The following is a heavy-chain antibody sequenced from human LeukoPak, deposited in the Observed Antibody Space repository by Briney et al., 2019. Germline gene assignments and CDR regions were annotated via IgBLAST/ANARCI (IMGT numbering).Heavy chain of an antibody. J-gene: IGHJ4*02. D-gene: IGHD5-18*01. CDR3: ASVDTAMGIDY. V-gene: IGHV1-18*01. Sequence: GASVKVSCKASGYTFTSYGISWVRQAPGQGLEWMGWISAYNGNTNYAQKLQGRVAMTTDTSTSTAYMELRSLRSDDTAVYYCASVDTAMGIDYWGQGTLVTVSS. CDR1: GYTFTSYG. CDR2: ISAYNGNT.